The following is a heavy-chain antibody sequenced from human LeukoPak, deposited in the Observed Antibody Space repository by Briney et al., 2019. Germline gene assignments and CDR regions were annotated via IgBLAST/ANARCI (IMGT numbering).Heavy chain of an antibody. CDR1: GGSISSYY. D-gene: IGHD4-23*01. Sequence: SETLSLTCTVSGGSISSYYWSWIRQPPGKGLEWIGYIYDSGSTNYNPSLKSRVTISVDTSKNQFSLKLSSVTAADTAVYYCARGSHATTVVIDYWGQGTLVTVSS. CDR3: ARGSHATTVVIDY. J-gene: IGHJ4*02. CDR2: IYDSGST. V-gene: IGHV4-59*01.